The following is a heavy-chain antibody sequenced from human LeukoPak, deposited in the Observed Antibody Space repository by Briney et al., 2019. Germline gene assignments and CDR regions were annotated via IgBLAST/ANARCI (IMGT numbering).Heavy chain of an antibody. D-gene: IGHD3-16*01. V-gene: IGHV3-66*02. Sequence: GGSLRLSCAVSGLTVSSSFMSWVRQAPGKGLEWVSVLYSDGSTYYADSVKGRFTTSRDNSENTLYLQMNSLRGEDTAVYYCAREGDHWGLAPDYYFDYWGQGTLVTVSS. J-gene: IGHJ4*02. CDR1: GLTVSSSF. CDR3: AREGDHWGLAPDYYFDY. CDR2: LYSDGST.